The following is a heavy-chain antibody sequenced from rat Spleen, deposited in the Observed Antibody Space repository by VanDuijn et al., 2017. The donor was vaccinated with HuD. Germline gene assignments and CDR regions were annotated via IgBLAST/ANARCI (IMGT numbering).Heavy chain of an antibody. Sequence: EVQLVESGGGLVQPGRSLKLSCAASGFTLSDYVMHWIRQAPTKGLEWVTSISPSGATTNYRDSVKGRFTISRDNARGTLYLQMGSLRSEDTATYYCARVGTRVSRFAYWGQGTLVTVSS. CDR3: ARVGTRVSRFAY. CDR1: GFTLSDYV. V-gene: IGHV5-19*01. J-gene: IGHJ3*01. CDR2: ISPSGATT. D-gene: IGHD1-4*01.